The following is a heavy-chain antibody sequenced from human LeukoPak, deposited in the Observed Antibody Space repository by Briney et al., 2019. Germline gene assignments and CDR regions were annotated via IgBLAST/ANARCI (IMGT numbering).Heavy chain of an antibody. CDR2: IYHSGSP. CDR3: ARRFCTNGVCYFDY. Sequence: SETLSLTCAVSGGSISSNNWWGWVRQPPGKGLEWIGEIYHSGSPNYNPSLKSRVTISVDKSRNHFSLNLSSVTAADTAVYYCARRFCTNGVCYFDYWGQGTLVTVSS. CDR1: GGSISSNNW. D-gene: IGHD2-8*01. J-gene: IGHJ4*02. V-gene: IGHV4-4*02.